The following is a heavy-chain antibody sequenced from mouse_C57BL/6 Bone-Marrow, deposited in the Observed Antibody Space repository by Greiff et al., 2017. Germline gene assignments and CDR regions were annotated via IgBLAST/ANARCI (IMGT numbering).Heavy chain of an antibody. V-gene: IGHV1-53*01. D-gene: IGHD2-5*01. J-gene: IGHJ1*03. CDR3: AGDSKGSYWYFDV. CDR2: INPSNGGT. Sequence: QVQLKQSGTELVKPGASVKLSCKASGYTFTSYCMHWVKQRPGQCLEWIGYINPSNGGTYYNEKFKSKATLTVDKSSSTAYMQLSSLTSEDSAVYYCAGDSKGSYWYFDVWGTGTTVTVSS. CDR1: GYTFTSYC.